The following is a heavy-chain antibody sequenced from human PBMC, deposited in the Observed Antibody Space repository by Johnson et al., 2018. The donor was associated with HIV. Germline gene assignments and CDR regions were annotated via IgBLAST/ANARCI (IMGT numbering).Heavy chain of an antibody. D-gene: IGHD3-22*01. CDR1: GFTFDDYA. Sequence: VQLVESGGGMIRPGGSLRLSCAASGFTFDDYAMHWVRQPPGKGLEWVSGIRWNSETTHYADSVKGRFTISRDTSKNTLYLQMNSLRAEDTAVYYCATLPGTYYYDSSGYSYGNDAFDIWGQGTMVTVSS. V-gene: IGHV3-20*04. J-gene: IGHJ3*02. CDR2: IRWNSETT. CDR3: ATLPGTYYYDSSGYSYGNDAFDI.